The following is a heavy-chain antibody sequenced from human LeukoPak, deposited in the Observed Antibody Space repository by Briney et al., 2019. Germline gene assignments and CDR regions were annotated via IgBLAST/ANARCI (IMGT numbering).Heavy chain of an antibody. CDR2: INPGSGGT. J-gene: IGHJ5*02. Sequence: GASVKVSCKASEYTFTVYYMHWVRQAPGQGLEWLGWINPGSGGTNYAQKFQGRVTMTRDTSISTAYMELRRLRSDDTAVYYCARVSRQSETWFDPWGQGTLVTVSS. D-gene: IGHD3-16*02. CDR3: ARVSRQSETWFDP. V-gene: IGHV1-2*02. CDR1: EYTFTVYY.